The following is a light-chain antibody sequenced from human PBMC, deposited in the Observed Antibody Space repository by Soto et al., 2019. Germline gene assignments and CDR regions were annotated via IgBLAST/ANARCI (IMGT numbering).Light chain of an antibody. Sequence: EIAKTQSPACLTLSPGQRPSLSCMASQSVSSNLAWYQQKPGQAPRLFIYGTSSRATGIPDRFSGSGSGTDFTLTISRLEPEDFAVYYCQQYGGSLMTFGQGTRLEI. J-gene: IGKJ5*01. CDR3: QQYGGSLMT. CDR1: QSVSSN. V-gene: IGKV3-20*01. CDR2: GTS.